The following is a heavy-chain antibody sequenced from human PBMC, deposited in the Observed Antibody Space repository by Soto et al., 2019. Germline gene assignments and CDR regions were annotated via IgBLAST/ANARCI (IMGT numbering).Heavy chain of an antibody. CDR3: VSCFPLGFDS. CDR2: INAGNGNT. V-gene: IGHV1-3*05. CDR1: GYTFTNYA. D-gene: IGHD3-9*01. J-gene: IGHJ1*01. Sequence: QVQLVQSGAEEKKPGASVKVSCKASGYTFTNYAMHWVRQAPGQRLEWMGWINAGNGNTKYSQKFQGRVTITRDTSASTADIVQCILMAESTAVDYRVSCFPLGFDSWGQRTLFTVS.